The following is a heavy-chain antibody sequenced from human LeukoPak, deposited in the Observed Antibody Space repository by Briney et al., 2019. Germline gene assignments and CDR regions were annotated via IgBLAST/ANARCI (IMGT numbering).Heavy chain of an antibody. J-gene: IGHJ4*02. D-gene: IGHD6-13*01. CDR1: GGSISSGSYY. V-gene: IGHV4-61*02. Sequence: PSETLSLTCTVSGGSISSGSYYWSWIRQPAGKGLEWIGRIYTSGSTNYNPSLKSRVTISVDTSKNQFSLKLSSVTAADTAVYYCARDSSSWYKWSGYFDYWGQGTLVTVSS. CDR3: ARDSSSWYKWSGYFDY. CDR2: IYTSGST.